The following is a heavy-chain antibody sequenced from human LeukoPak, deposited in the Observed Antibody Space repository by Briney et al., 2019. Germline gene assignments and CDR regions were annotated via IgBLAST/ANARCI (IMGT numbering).Heavy chain of an antibody. V-gene: IGHV3-23*01. CDR3: AKAAYYFDGSGFDL. Sequence: PGGSLRLSCAASGFTFSSNVMSWVRQAPGKGLEWVSSVSGSGGSIYYADSVKGRFTSSRDNSKNTLYLQMNSLRAEDTAVYYCAKAAYYFDGSGFDLWGQGTLVTVSS. D-gene: IGHD3-22*01. CDR1: GFTFSSNV. CDR2: VSGSGGSI. J-gene: IGHJ4*02.